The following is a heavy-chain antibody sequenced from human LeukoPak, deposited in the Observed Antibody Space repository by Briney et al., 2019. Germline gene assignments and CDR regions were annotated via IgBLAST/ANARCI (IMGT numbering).Heavy chain of an antibody. CDR3: AASGFGFGELPSYFYYYMDV. D-gene: IGHD3-10*01. V-gene: IGHV1-8*03. J-gene: IGHJ6*03. CDR1: GYTFTSYD. Sequence: ASVKVSCKASGYTFTSYDINWVRQATGQGLEWMGWMNPNSGNTGYAQKFQGRVTITRNTSISTAYMELSSLRSEDTAVYYCAASGFGFGELPSYFYYYMDVWGKGTTVTISS. CDR2: MNPNSGNT.